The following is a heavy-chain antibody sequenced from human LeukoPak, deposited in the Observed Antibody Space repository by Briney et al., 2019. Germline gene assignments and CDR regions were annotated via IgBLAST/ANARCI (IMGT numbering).Heavy chain of an antibody. Sequence: GESLKISRKGSGYSFTSYWIGWVRQMPGKGLEWMGIIYPGDSDTRYSPSFQGQVTISADKSISTSYLQWSSLKASDTAMYYCARGDYGDYVGGASNYWGQGTLVTVSS. J-gene: IGHJ4*02. CDR3: ARGDYGDYVGGASNY. CDR2: IYPGDSDT. CDR1: GYSFTSYW. V-gene: IGHV5-51*01. D-gene: IGHD4-17*01.